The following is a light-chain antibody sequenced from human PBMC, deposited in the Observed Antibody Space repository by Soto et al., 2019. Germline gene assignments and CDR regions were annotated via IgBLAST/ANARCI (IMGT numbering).Light chain of an antibody. V-gene: IGKV3-20*01. Sequence: IVLTQSPGTLSLSPGERATLLCRASQTITNSYLAWYQQKIGQAPRLLIYGASSRATGIPDRFSGSGSGTDFTLTISRLEPEDFAVYYCQHYGMSPSYTCGQGTKLEI. J-gene: IGKJ2*01. CDR1: QTITNSY. CDR3: QHYGMSPSYT. CDR2: GAS.